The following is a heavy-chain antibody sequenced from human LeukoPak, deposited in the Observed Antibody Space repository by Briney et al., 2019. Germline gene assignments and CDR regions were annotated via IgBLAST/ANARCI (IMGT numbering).Heavy chain of an antibody. D-gene: IGHD2-21*01. CDR2: INPNSGGT. V-gene: IGHV1-2*02. J-gene: IGHJ5*02. CDR1: GYSFTDYY. CDR3: ARADRLDGGPYLIGP. Sequence: ASVKVSCKTSGYSFTDYYMHWVRQAPGQGLEWMGWINPNSGGTSSAQKFQGRVTMTRDTSITKVYMEVRCLPSADTAIYYCARADRLDGGPYLIGPWGQGTLVTVSS.